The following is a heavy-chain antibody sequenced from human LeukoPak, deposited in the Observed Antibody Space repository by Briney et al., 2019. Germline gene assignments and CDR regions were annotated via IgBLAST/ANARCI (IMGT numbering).Heavy chain of an antibody. CDR1: GVAISSYY. V-gene: IGHV4-4*07. Sequence: SETLSLTCTVSGVAISSYYWSWIRQPAGKGLEWIGRIYTSGSTNYNPSLKSRVTMSVDTSKNQFSLKLSSVTAADTAVYYCARGAGIAAAGTHYYYYYYMDVWGKGTTVTVSS. J-gene: IGHJ6*03. D-gene: IGHD6-13*01. CDR3: ARGAGIAAAGTHYYYYYYMDV. CDR2: IYTSGST.